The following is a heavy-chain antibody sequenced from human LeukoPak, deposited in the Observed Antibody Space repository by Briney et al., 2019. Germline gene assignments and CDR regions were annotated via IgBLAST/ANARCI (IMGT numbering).Heavy chain of an antibody. CDR2: ITSSSSYI. CDR3: ARDPYSGGYGDYYYYYMDV. J-gene: IGHJ6*03. CDR1: GITFSRYS. Sequence: GGSLRLSCAASGITFSRYSMNWVRQAPGKGLEWVSSITSSSSYIYYADSVKGRFTISRDNAKNSLYLQINSLRAEDTAVYYCARDPYSGGYGDYYYYYMDVWGKGTTVTISS. V-gene: IGHV3-21*01. D-gene: IGHD1-26*01.